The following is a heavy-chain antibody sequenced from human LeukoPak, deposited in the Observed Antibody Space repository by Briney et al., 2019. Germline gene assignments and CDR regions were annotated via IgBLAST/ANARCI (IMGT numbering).Heavy chain of an antibody. CDR2: FDPEDSET. Sequence: GASVKVSCKVSGYTLTELSMHWVRQAPGKGLEWMGGFDPEDSETIYAQKFQGRVTMTEDTSTDTAYMELSRLRSGDTAVYYCARRVFSGWGYYFDYWGQGTLVTVSS. CDR3: ARRVFSGWGYYFDY. D-gene: IGHD6-19*01. J-gene: IGHJ4*02. CDR1: GYTLTELS. V-gene: IGHV1-24*01.